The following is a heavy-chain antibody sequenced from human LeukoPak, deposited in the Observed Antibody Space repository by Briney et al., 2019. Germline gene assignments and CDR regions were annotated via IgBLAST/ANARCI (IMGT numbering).Heavy chain of an antibody. J-gene: IGHJ4*02. Sequence: ASVKVSCKTSGYTFTVYHIHWVRQAPGQGLEWMGWISPDNGVTKYEERLQGRVTMTRDTSTSTVYMELSSLRSEDTAVYYCARVATVTTGDYWGQGTQVTVSS. V-gene: IGHV1-2*02. CDR1: GYTFTVYH. CDR2: ISPDNGVT. CDR3: ARVATVTTGDY. D-gene: IGHD4-17*01.